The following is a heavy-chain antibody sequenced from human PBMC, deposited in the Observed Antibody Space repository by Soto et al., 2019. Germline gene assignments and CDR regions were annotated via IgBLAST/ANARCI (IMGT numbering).Heavy chain of an antibody. Sequence: GSVRLSGAACRCTVSSDARHLVRQAPGKGLEYVSAISSNGGSTYYADSVKGRFTISRDNSKNTLYLQMSSLRAEDTAVYYCVKDIPGYYFDYWGQGTLVTVSS. V-gene: IGHV3-64D*08. D-gene: IGHD6-13*01. J-gene: IGHJ4*02. CDR2: ISSNGGST. CDR3: VKDIPGYYFDY. CDR1: RCTVSSDA.